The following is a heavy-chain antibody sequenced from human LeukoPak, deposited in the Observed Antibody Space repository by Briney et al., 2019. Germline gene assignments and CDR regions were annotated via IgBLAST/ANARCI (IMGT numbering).Heavy chain of an antibody. Sequence: GGSLRLSCAASGFTFRTYWMSWIRQAPGKEPEWVADINQDGSEEYYLQSVRGRFTVSRDNAQNAVFLQMTNLRADDTAVYYXXRWXMELXXXAXXFWGQGTVVTVSS. CDR3: XRWXMELXXXAXXF. D-gene: IGHD1-26*01. CDR2: INQDGSEE. J-gene: IGHJ3*01. CDR1: GFTFRTYW. V-gene: IGHV3-7*01.